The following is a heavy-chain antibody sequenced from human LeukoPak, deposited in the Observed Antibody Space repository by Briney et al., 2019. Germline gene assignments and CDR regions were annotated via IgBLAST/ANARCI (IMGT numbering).Heavy chain of an antibody. V-gene: IGHV3-7*01. D-gene: IGHD6-13*01. Sequence: GGSLRLSCAASGFIFSNYWMSWVRQVPGKGLEWVGNIKKDGSETYYVDSVKGRFIISRDNAKNSLFLQMNSLTAKDTAVYYCARDRGLGSNAWYFPLDFWGQGTLVTVSS. CDR2: IKKDGSET. CDR3: ARDRGLGSNAWYFPLDF. J-gene: IGHJ4*02. CDR1: GFIFSNYW.